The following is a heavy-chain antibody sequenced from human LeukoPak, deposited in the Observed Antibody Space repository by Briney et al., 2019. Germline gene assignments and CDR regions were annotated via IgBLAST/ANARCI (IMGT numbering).Heavy chain of an antibody. V-gene: IGHV3-23*01. Sequence: PGGSLRLSYAASGFTFSSYGMSWVRQAPGKGLEWVSTLSDSGGGTYYADSVKGRFTISRDNSRNTLYLQMHSLRVEDTAVYYCATDRPYITSWYGCSTPWGQGTLVTVSS. CDR1: GFTFSSYG. CDR2: LSDSGGGT. CDR3: ATDRPYITSWYGCSTP. J-gene: IGHJ5*02. D-gene: IGHD3-10*01.